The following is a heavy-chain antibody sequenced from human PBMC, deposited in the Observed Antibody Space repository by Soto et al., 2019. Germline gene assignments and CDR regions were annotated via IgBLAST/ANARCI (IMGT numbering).Heavy chain of an antibody. CDR1: GFTFSSYW. V-gene: IGHV3-74*01. CDR2: INSDGSST. J-gene: IGHJ5*02. CDR3: ARDAAAVAGTVFDP. Sequence: GGSLRLSCAASGFTFSSYWMHWVRQAPGKGLVWVSRINSDGSSTSYADSVKGRFTISRDNAKNTLYLQMNSLRAEDTAVYYCARDAAAVAGTVFDPWGQGTLVTAPQ. D-gene: IGHD6-19*01.